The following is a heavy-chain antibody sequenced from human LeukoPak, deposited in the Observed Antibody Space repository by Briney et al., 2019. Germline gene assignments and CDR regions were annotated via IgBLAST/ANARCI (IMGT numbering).Heavy chain of an antibody. Sequence: SVKVSCKASGGTFSTFAIGWVRQAPGQGFEWMGRIIPTSSVPNYAQKFRDRLTISADASARTAYLELSSLTSDDTAVYYCARDWGTSIAARPALHAFDIWGQGTMVTVSS. J-gene: IGHJ3*02. CDR1: GGTFSTFA. CDR2: IIPTSSVP. V-gene: IGHV1-69*13. CDR3: ARDWGTSIAARPALHAFDI. D-gene: IGHD6-6*01.